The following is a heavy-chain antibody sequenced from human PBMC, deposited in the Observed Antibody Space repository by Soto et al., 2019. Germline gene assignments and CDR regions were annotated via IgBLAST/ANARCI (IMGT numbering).Heavy chain of an antibody. CDR2: ISRSGGSP. D-gene: IGHD3-9*01. Sequence: GGSLRLSCSASGFPFSNYAMSWVRQAPGKGLEWVSAISRSGGSPYYADSVRSRFTVSRDNSKHTLYLQMNSLRAEDTAVYYCARRLDYDILTGTIDYWGQGTLVTVSS. V-gene: IGHV3-23*01. CDR1: GFPFSNYA. CDR3: ARRLDYDILTGTIDY. J-gene: IGHJ4*02.